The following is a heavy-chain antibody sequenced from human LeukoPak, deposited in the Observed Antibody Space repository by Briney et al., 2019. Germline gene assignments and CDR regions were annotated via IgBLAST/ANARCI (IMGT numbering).Heavy chain of an antibody. CDR3: ARAGYGAYYFDY. D-gene: IGHD4-17*01. CDR1: GFTASSNY. J-gene: IGHJ4*02. V-gene: IGHV3-53*01. Sequence: GGSLRLSCAASGFTASSNYMSWVRQAPGKGLEWVSVIYSGGSTYYADSVKGRFTISRDNSKNTLYLQMNSLRAEDTAVYYCARAGYGAYYFDYWGQGTLVTVSS. CDR2: IYSGGST.